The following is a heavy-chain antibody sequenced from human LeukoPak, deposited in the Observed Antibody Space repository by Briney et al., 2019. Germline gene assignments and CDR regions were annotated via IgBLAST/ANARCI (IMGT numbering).Heavy chain of an antibody. V-gene: IGHV4-34*01. CDR2: IYHTGST. D-gene: IGHD5-18*01. J-gene: IGHJ6*03. CDR1: GGSFSNYY. CDR3: ARTTEGGYTYGYFYYYYMDV. Sequence: SETLSLTCAVYGGSFSNYYWSWIRQPPGKGLEWIGDIYHTGSTTYNPSLKSRVTISVDTSKNQFSLKLTSVTAADTAVYYCARTTEGGYTYGYFYYYYMDVWGKGTTVTISS.